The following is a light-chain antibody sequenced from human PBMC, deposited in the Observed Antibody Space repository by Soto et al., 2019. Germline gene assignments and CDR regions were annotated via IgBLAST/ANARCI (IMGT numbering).Light chain of an antibody. V-gene: IGKV3-20*01. CDR3: QQSYSTPLT. Sequence: EIVLTQSPGTLSLSPGERATLSCRASQSVGSSYLAWYQQKPGQAPRLLIYGASSRATGIPDRFSGSGSGTDFTLTISRLEPEDFALYYCQQSYSTPLTFGGGTKVEIK. CDR1: QSVGSSY. J-gene: IGKJ4*01. CDR2: GAS.